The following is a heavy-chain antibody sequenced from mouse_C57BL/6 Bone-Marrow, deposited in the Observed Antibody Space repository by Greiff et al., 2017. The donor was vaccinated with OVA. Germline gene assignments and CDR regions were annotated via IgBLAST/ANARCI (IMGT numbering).Heavy chain of an antibody. D-gene: IGHD1-1*01. CDR2: IHPNSGST. CDR1: GYTFTSYW. Sequence: QVQLKQPGAELVKPGASVKLSCKASGYTFTSYWMHWVKQRPGQGLEWIGMIHPNSGSTNYNEKFKSKATLTVDKSSSTAYMQLSSLTSEDSAVYYCASRITTVLPRVWGTGTTVTVSS. V-gene: IGHV1-64*01. CDR3: ASRITTVLPRV. J-gene: IGHJ1*03.